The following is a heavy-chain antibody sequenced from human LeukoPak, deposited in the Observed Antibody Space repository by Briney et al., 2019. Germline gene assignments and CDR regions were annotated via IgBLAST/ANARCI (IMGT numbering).Heavy chain of an antibody. J-gene: IGHJ5*02. Sequence: SETLSLTCTVSGGSISSSSYYWGWIRQPPGEGLEWIGSIYYSGSTYYNPSLRSRVTISVDTSKNQFSLKLSSVTAADTAVYYCARHGRGYNWNSRTNWFDPWGQGTLVTVSS. CDR3: ARHGRGYNWNSRTNWFDP. V-gene: IGHV4-39*01. D-gene: IGHD1-7*01. CDR2: IYYSGST. CDR1: GGSISSSSYY.